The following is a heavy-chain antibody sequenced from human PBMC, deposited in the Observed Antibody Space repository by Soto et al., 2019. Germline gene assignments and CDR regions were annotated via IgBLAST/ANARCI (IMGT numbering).Heavy chain of an antibody. CDR2: VSYDGSDH. CDR1: GFTFTTYG. D-gene: IGHD6-19*01. J-gene: IGHJ4*02. V-gene: IGHV3-30*18. Sequence: WGSLRLSCAASGFTFTTYGIHFLRQSPFKWLEWVAVVSYDGSDHYYADSVKGRFTVSKDTSKNMLFLQMNSLRADDTAMYYCAKEHSGLYSRHYFDFWGQGTLVTVSS. CDR3: AKEHSGLYSRHYFDF.